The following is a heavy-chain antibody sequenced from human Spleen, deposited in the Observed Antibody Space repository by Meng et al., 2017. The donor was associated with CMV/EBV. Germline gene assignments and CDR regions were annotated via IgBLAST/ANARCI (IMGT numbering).Heavy chain of an antibody. CDR1: GSISRSTYC. CDR3: ARLACSTSTCQYYFDY. CDR2: IHYSGSS. D-gene: IGHD2-2*01. J-gene: IGHJ4*02. V-gene: IGHV4-39*01. Sequence: GSISRSTYCWGWIRQPPGKGLEWIGSIHYSGSSYYNPSLKSRVTISVDTSKNQFSLKVRSVTAADTAVYSCARLACSTSTCQYYFDYWGLGTLVTVSS.